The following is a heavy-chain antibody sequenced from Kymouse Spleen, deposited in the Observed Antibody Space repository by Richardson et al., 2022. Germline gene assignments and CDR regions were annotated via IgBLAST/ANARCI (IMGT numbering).Heavy chain of an antibody. D-gene: IGHD1-20*01,IGHD1-7*01. J-gene: IGHJ4*02. CDR1: GGSFSGYY. Sequence: QVQLQQWGAGLLKPSETLSLTCAVYGGSFSGYYWSWIRQPPGKGLEWIGEINHSGSTNYNPSLKSRVTISVDTSKNQFSLKLSSVTAADTAVYYCARYNWKLHFDYWGQGTLVTVSS. V-gene: IGHV4-34*01. CDR3: ARYNWKLHFDY. CDR2: INHSGST.